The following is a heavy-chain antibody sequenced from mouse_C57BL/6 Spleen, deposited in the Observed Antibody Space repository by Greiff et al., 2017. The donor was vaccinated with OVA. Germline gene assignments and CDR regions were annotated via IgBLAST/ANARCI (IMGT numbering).Heavy chain of an antibody. CDR1: GYTFTSYW. Sequence: QVQLQQPGAELVKPGASVKMSCKASGYTFTSYWITWVKQRPRQGLEWIGDIYPGSGSTNYNEKFKSKATLTVDTSSSTAYMQLSSLTSEDSAVYYCARSGYYGSRAWFAYWGQGTLVTVSA. CDR2: IYPGSGST. D-gene: IGHD1-1*01. J-gene: IGHJ3*01. CDR3: ARSGYYGSRAWFAY. V-gene: IGHV1-55*01.